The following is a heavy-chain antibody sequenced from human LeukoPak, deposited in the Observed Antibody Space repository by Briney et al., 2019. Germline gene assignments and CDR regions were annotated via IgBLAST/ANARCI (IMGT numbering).Heavy chain of an antibody. CDR2: INTNTGNT. CDR1: GYTFTSYA. D-gene: IGHD1-14*01. Sequence: ASVTVSCTASGYTFTSYAMNWVRQAPGQGLECMGWINTNTGNTTYAQGLTGRFVFSLDTSVSTAYLQISSLKAEDTAVYYCARDEGIRERFVDWGAGNLVTISS. J-gene: IGHJ4*02. V-gene: IGHV7-4-1*02. CDR3: ARDEGIRERFVD.